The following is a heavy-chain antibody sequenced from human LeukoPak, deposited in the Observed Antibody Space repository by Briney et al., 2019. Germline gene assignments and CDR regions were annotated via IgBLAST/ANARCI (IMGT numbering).Heavy chain of an antibody. V-gene: IGHV4-34*01. CDR1: GGSFSGYY. CDR3: TRGGIVPYYFHD. D-gene: IGHD2/OR15-2a*01. CDR2: INHSGST. Sequence: SGTLSLTCAVYGGSFSGYYWSWIRQPPGKGLEWVGEINHSGSTNYNPSLKSRVTISVDKSKNQFSLKLSSATAADTAVYYCTRGGIVPYYFHDGGQGTLLTVSS. J-gene: IGHJ4*02.